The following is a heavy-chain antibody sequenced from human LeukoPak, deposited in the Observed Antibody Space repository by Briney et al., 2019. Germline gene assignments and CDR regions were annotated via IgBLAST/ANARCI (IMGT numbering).Heavy chain of an antibody. V-gene: IGHV1-2*02. D-gene: IGHD5-18*01. J-gene: IGHJ4*02. Sequence: EASVKVSCKASGYTFTGYYMHWVRQAPGQGLEWMGWINPNSGGTNYAQKFQGRVTMTRDTSISTAYMELSRLRSDDTAVYYCARGVDIQLWFTYYFDYWGQGTLVTVSS. CDR2: INPNSGGT. CDR1: GYTFTGYY. CDR3: ARGVDIQLWFTYYFDY.